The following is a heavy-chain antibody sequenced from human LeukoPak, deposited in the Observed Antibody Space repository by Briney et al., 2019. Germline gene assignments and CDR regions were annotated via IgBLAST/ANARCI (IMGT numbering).Heavy chain of an antibody. CDR3: AKDGRASRPYFYYGMDV. V-gene: IGHV3-23*01. CDR1: GFTFSSYV. CDR2: ISGSGGST. D-gene: IGHD6-6*01. J-gene: IGHJ6*02. Sequence: PGGSLRLSCAASGFTFSSYVMSWVRQAPGKGLEWVSAISGSGGSTYYADSVKGRFTISRDNSKNTLYLQMSSLRAEDTAVYYCAKDGRASRPYFYYGMDVWGQGTTITVSS.